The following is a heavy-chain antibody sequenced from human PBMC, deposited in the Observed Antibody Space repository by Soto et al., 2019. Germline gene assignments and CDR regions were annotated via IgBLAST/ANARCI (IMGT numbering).Heavy chain of an antibody. CDR3: ARENPYYGSGTYYFYGMDV. Sequence: QVPLVQSEAEVKKPGASVKVSCKTSGYIFTSYGISWVRQAPGQGLEWMGWISTHNGNTNYAQKLQDRVTMTTDTSTSTAYMELRSLRSDDTAVYYCARENPYYGSGTYYFYGMDVWGHGTTVTVSS. CDR2: ISTHNGNT. J-gene: IGHJ6*02. D-gene: IGHD3-10*01. CDR1: GYIFTSYG. V-gene: IGHV1-18*01.